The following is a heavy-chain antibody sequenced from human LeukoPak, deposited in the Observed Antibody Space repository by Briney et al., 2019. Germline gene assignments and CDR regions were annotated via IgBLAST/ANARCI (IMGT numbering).Heavy chain of an antibody. J-gene: IGHJ4*02. CDR1: GSTSSSYW. Sequence: GGSLRLSCAAPGSTSSSYWTTWVRQAPGKGLEWVANIKQDGSEEYYLASVKGRFIISRANAKTSLHLQMNSLRADDTAVYYCRQPCSFSSGSLNWGQGTLVTVSS. CDR3: RQPCSFSSGSLN. V-gene: IGHV3-7*01. CDR2: IKQDGSEE. D-gene: IGHD3-10*01.